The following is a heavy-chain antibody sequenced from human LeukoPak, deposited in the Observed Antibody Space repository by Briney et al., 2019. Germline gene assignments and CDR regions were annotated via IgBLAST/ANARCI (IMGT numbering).Heavy chain of an antibody. J-gene: IGHJ5*02. CDR2: ISAYNGNT. D-gene: IGHD6-13*01. CDR1: GYTFTTYG. Sequence: ASVKVSCKGSGYTFTTYGITWVRQAPGQGLEWMGWISAYNGNTNYAQKLQGRVTMTTDTSTSTAYMELRSLRFDDTAVYYCARDRRSSSWSPLYNWFDPWGQGTLVTVSS. V-gene: IGHV1-18*01. CDR3: ARDRRSSSWSPLYNWFDP.